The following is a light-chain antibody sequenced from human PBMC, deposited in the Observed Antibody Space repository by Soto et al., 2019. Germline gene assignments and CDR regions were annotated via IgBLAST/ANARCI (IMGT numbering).Light chain of an antibody. Sequence: DIQMTQSPSSLSASVGDRVTITCRASQSISSYLNWYQQKPGKAPKLLIYAASSLQSGVPSRFSGSGSGTDSTLTFSSLQPEDFATYYCQQSYSTPYTFGQGTKLEIK. J-gene: IGKJ2*01. CDR2: AAS. V-gene: IGKV1-39*01. CDR1: QSISSY. CDR3: QQSYSTPYT.